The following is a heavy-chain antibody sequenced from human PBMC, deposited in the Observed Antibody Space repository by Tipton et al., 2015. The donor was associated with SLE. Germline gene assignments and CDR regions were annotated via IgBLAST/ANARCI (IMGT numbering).Heavy chain of an antibody. Sequence: TLSLTCTASGGSISSSSYYWGWIRQPPGKGLEWIGSIYYSGSTYYNPSLKSRVTISVDTSKNQFSLKLSSVTAADTAVYYCARHKDFSEWLSSANWFDPWGQGTLVTVSS. CDR3: ARHKDFSEWLSSANWFDP. D-gene: IGHD3-3*01. CDR2: IYYSGST. J-gene: IGHJ5*02. CDR1: GGSISSSSYY. V-gene: IGHV4-39*07.